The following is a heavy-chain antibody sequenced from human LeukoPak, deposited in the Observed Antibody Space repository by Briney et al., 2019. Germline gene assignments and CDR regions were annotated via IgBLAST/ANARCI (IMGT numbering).Heavy chain of an antibody. CDR1: GFTFSSYS. Sequence: GGSPRLSCAASGFTFSSYSMNWVRQAPGKGLEWVSSISSSSSYIYYADSVKGRFTISRDNAKNSLYLQMNSLRAEDTAVYYCARGRTRYYFDYWGQGTLVTVSS. J-gene: IGHJ4*02. V-gene: IGHV3-21*01. CDR3: ARGRTRYYFDY. D-gene: IGHD1-14*01. CDR2: ISSSSSYI.